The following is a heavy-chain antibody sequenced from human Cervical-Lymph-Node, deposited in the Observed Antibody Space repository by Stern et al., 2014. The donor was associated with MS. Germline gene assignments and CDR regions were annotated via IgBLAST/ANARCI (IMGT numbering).Heavy chain of an antibody. CDR2: LWHDGSNK. D-gene: IGHD6-13*01. CDR1: GFTFKSYG. Sequence: QVQLVQSGGGVVQPGRSLRLSCAASGFTFKSYGMPWVRQAPGKGPEWGEVLWHDGSNKYHADSGKGRFTISRDNSQNTLYLQMNSLRAEDTAVYYCARGKQQQAPYYDGMDVWGQGTTVTVSS. J-gene: IGHJ6*02. CDR3: ARGKQQQAPYYDGMDV. V-gene: IGHV3-33*01.